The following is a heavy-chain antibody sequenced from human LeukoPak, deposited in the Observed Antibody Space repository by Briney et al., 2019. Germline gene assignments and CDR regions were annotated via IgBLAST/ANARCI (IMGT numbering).Heavy chain of an antibody. Sequence: GASVKVSCKASGGTFSSYAISWVRQAPGQGLEWMGGIIPIFGTANYAQKFQGRVTITADKSTSTAYMELSSLRSEDTAVYYCASRGYSDSVGYGMDVWGKGTTVTVSS. V-gene: IGHV1-69*06. CDR2: IIPIFGTA. D-gene: IGHD5-12*01. CDR1: GGTFSSYA. CDR3: ASRGYSDSVGYGMDV. J-gene: IGHJ6*04.